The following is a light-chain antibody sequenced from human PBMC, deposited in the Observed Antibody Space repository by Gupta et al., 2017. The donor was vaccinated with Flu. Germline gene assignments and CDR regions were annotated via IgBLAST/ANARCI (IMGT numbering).Light chain of an antibody. J-gene: IGKJ1*01. CDR3: QQYDSSPWT. CDR2: GAS. CDR1: QSVSNNY. V-gene: IGKV3-20*01. Sequence: EVVLMQSPGTLPLSPGERATLSCRASQSVSNNYIAWYRQKPGQAPMLLIHGASRRAPGIPDRFSGSESGTDFTRTISGLEPEDCAMYYWQQYDSSPWTFGQGTRVEIK.